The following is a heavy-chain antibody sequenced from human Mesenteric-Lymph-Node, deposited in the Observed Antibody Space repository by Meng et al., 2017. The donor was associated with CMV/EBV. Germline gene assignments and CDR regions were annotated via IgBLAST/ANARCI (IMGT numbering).Heavy chain of an antibody. CDR3: ARASQDIVVVPAAQYYYYYGMDV. CDR2: IYYSGST. D-gene: IGHD2-2*01. V-gene: IGHV4-59*01. Sequence: SETLSLTCTVSGGSISSYYWSWIRQPPGKGLEWIGYIYYSGSTNYNPSLKSRVTISVDTSKNQFSLKLSSVTAADTAVYYCARASQDIVVVPAAQYYYYYGMDVWGQGTTVTVS. CDR1: GGSISSYY. J-gene: IGHJ6*02.